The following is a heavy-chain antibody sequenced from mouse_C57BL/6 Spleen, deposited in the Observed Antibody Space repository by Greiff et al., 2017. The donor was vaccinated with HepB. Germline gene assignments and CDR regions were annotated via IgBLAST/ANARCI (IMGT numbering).Heavy chain of an antibody. CDR1: GYTFTSYW. CDR3: ARGGSLPYAMDY. V-gene: IGHV1-69*01. J-gene: IGHJ4*01. CDR2: IDPSDSYT. D-gene: IGHD1-1*01. Sequence: HVQLQQPGAELVMPGASVKLSCKASGYTFTSYWMHWVKQRPGQGLEWIGEIDPSDSYTNYNQKFKGKSTLTVDKSSSTAYMQLSSLTSEDSAVYYCARGGSLPYAMDYWGQGTSVTVSS.